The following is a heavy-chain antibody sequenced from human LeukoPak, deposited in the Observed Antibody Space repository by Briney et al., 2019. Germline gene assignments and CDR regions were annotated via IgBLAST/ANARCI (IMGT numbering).Heavy chain of an antibody. J-gene: IGHJ4*02. V-gene: IGHV3-7*01. D-gene: IGHD6-13*01. CDR2: INQDGSEK. Sequence: PGGSLRLSCAPSGFTFSLYWMSWVRQAPGKGLEWVADINQDGSEKYYVDSVKGRFTISRDNTKNSLSLQMNSLRAEDTAVYFCARDGVADGLYLDSWGQGALVTVSS. CDR1: GFTFSLYW. CDR3: ARDGVADGLYLDS.